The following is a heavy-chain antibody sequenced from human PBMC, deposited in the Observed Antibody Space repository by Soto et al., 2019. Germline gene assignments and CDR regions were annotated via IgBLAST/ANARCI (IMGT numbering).Heavy chain of an antibody. CDR2: ISSGGSPI. D-gene: IGHD2-15*01. CDR1: GFTFSDYY. V-gene: IGHV3-11*01. CDR3: ARDPRYCSGGSCYSAGEDHYYYYMDV. Sequence: VQLVESGGGLVKPGGSLRLSCAACGFTFSDYYMSWIRQAPGKGLEWVSYISSGGSPIYYTDSVKGRFTISRDNAENSLYLQMNSLRAEDTAVYYCARDPRYCSGGSCYSAGEDHYYYYMDVWGKGTTVTVSS. J-gene: IGHJ6*03.